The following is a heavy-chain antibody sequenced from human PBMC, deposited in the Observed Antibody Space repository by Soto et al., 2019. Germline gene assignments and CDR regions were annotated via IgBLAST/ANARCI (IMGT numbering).Heavy chain of an antibody. CDR2: IKSKTDGGTT. Sequence: LRLSCAASGFTFSNAWMSWVRQAPGKGLEWVGRIKSKTDGGTTDYAAPVKGRSTISRDDSKNTLYLQMNSLKTEDTAVYYCTIQYYDAFDIWGQGTMVTVSS. CDR1: GFTFSNAW. D-gene: IGHD2-8*01. CDR3: TIQYYDAFDI. J-gene: IGHJ3*02. V-gene: IGHV3-15*01.